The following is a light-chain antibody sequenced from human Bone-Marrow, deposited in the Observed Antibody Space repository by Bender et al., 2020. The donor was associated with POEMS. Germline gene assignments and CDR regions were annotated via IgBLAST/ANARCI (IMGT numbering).Light chain of an antibody. CDR1: KLGDKY. J-gene: IGLJ3*02. V-gene: IGLV3-1*01. Sequence: YDLSQPPSVSVSPGQTASITCSGDKLGDKYTSWFQQEPGQSPVLVIFQNTKRPSGIPERFSGSTSGNTVTLTISEAQAMDEADYYCQTWDGSTVVFGGGTKLTVL. CDR3: QTWDGSTVV. CDR2: QNT.